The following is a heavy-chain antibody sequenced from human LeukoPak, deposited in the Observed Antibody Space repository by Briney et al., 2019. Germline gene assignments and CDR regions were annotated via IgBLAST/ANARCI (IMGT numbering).Heavy chain of an antibody. CDR3: ARTQSQSGSYRYYFGY. CDR1: GASVGSAGYY. D-gene: IGHD1-26*01. Sequence: SETLSLTCTVSGASVGSAGYYWSWIRQPPGGGLEWIGYVYYIANTNYNPSLKSRVTMSVDPSKNQFSLKVKPVTAADTAMYYCARTQSQSGSYRYYFGYWGQGTLVTVSS. CDR2: VYYIANT. J-gene: IGHJ4*02. V-gene: IGHV4-61*08.